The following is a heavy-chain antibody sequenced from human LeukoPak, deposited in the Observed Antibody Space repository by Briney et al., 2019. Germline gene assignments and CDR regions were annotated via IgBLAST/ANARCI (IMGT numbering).Heavy chain of an antibody. Sequence: PGGSLRLSCAASGFTFSTYAMSWVRQAPGKGLEWVSLISGSGGSTYYADSVKGRFTISRDNSKNTLYLQMNSLRAEDTAVYYCAKVRGFSYGYFDYWGQGTLVTVSS. CDR3: AKVRGFSYGYFDY. CDR1: GFTFSTYA. J-gene: IGHJ4*02. D-gene: IGHD5-18*01. V-gene: IGHV3-23*01. CDR2: ISGSGGST.